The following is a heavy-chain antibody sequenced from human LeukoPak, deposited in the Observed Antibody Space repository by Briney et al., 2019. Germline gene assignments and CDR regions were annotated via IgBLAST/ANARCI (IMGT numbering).Heavy chain of an antibody. V-gene: IGHV3-7*01. J-gene: IGHJ4*02. CDR1: GFTFSTYW. CDR2: INQGGSET. D-gene: IGHD3-16*01. CDR3: ASAYYHYYFDY. Sequence: QAGGSLRLSCAASGFTFSTYWMTWVRQAPGKGLEWVANINQGGSETYYVDSVKGRFTISRDNAKNSLYLQMNSLRAEDSAVYYCASAYYHYYFDYWGQGTLVTVSS.